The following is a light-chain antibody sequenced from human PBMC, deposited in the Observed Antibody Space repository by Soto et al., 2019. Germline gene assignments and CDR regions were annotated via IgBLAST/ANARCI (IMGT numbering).Light chain of an antibody. Sequence: EIVLTQSPDTLSLSPGERATLSCRASQSVTSSYLAWYQQKPGQAPRLPIYGASSRATGIPDRFSGSGSGTDFTLTISRLEPEDFAVYYCQHYGSSPYTFGQGTKLEIK. CDR3: QHYGSSPYT. V-gene: IGKV3-20*01. CDR2: GAS. CDR1: QSVTSSY. J-gene: IGKJ2*01.